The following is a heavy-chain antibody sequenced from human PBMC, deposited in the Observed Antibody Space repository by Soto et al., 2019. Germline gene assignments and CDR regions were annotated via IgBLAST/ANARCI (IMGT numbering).Heavy chain of an antibody. CDR1: GFTFSSYW. CDR3: ARGAYYDILTGPPGPGGYYYYYMDV. Sequence: GGSLRLSCAASGFTFSSYWMSWVRQAPGKGLEWVANIKQDGSEKYYVDSVKGRFTISRDNAKNSLYLQMNSLRAEDTAVYYCARGAYYDILTGPPGPGGYYYYYMDVWGKGTTVTVSS. CDR2: IKQDGSEK. J-gene: IGHJ6*03. D-gene: IGHD3-9*01. V-gene: IGHV3-7*01.